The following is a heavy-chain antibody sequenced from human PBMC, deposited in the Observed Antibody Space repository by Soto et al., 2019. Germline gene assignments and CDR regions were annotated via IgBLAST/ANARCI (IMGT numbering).Heavy chain of an antibody. J-gene: IGHJ5*02. Sequence: NPSETLSLTCTVSGGSINSFFWSWIRQPPGKGLEWIAYIHYSGTANYNPSLKSRVTISRDTSKNEFSQKLSSVSTADTAMYYCARLTYYDSTGAFDHWGQGALVTVSS. CDR3: ARLTYYDSTGAFDH. D-gene: IGHD3-22*01. CDR2: IHYSGTA. CDR1: GGSINSFF. V-gene: IGHV4-59*01.